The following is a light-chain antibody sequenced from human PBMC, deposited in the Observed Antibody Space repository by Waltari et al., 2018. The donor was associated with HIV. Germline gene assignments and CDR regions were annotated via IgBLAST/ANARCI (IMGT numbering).Light chain of an antibody. V-gene: IGKV3-11*01. CDR2: DAS. CDR1: RSVSIY. Sequence: EIVLTQSPATLSLSPGESATLSCRASRSVSIYLAWFQHKPGQAPRLLIYDASTRAPGIPARFSGSGSGTDFTLTISRLEPEDSAVYYCQQRSNWPPFTFGQGTKLEIK. J-gene: IGKJ2*01. CDR3: QQRSNWPPFT.